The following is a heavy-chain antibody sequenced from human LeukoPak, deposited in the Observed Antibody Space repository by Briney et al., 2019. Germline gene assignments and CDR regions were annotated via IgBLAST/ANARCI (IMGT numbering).Heavy chain of an antibody. J-gene: IGHJ1*01. CDR3: AKFDTDFWSGYPPHFQH. CDR2: IRGSGGST. V-gene: IGHV3-23*01. CDR1: GFTFSSYA. D-gene: IGHD3-3*01. Sequence: VGSLRLSCADSGFTFSSYAMSWVRQAPGKGLEWVSAIRGSGGSTYYADSVKGRFTISRDNSKNTLYLQMNSLRAEDTAVYYCAKFDTDFWSGYPPHFQHWGQGTLVTVSS.